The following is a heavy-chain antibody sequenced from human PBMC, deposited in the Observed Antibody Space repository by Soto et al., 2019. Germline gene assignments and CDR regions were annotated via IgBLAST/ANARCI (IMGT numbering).Heavy chain of an antibody. CDR2: IYYSGST. Sequence: QVQLQESGPGLVKPSQTLSLTCTVSGGSISSGGYYWSWIRQHPGKGLEWIGYIYYSGSTYYNPSLKSRVTISVDTSKNQFSLKLSSVTAADTSVYYCAREAAGIRNWFDPGGQGTLVTVSS. J-gene: IGHJ5*02. CDR1: GGSISSGGYY. V-gene: IGHV4-31*03. CDR3: AREAAGIRNWFDP. D-gene: IGHD6-25*01.